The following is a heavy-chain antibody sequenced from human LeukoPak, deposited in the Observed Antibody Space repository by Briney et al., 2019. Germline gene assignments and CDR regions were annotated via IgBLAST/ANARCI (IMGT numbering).Heavy chain of an antibody. CDR1: GFTFSSYS. D-gene: IGHD3-10*01. CDR2: ISGSGGST. V-gene: IGHV3-23*01. Sequence: GGSLRLSCAASGFTFSSYSMHWVRQAPGKGLEWVSAISGSGGSTYYADSVKGRFTISRDNSKNTLYLQMNSLRAEDTAVYYCAKQMVRGVIRNYFDYWGQGTLVTVSS. CDR3: AKQMVRGVIRNYFDY. J-gene: IGHJ4*02.